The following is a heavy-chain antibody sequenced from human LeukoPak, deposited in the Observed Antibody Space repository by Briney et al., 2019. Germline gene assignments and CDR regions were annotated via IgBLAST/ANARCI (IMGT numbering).Heavy chain of an antibody. CDR3: ARDRDYYGSGSHYDAFNI. Sequence: GGSLRLSCAASGFTFSSYAMHWVRQAPGKGLEWVAVISYDGSNKYYADSVKGRFTISRDNSKNTLYLQMNSLRAEDTAVYYCARDRDYYGSGSHYDAFNIWGQGTMVTVSS. V-gene: IGHV3-30*04. CDR1: GFTFSSYA. J-gene: IGHJ3*02. D-gene: IGHD3-10*01. CDR2: ISYDGSNK.